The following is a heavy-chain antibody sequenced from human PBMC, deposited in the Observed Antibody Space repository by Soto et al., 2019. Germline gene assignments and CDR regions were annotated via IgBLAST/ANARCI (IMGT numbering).Heavy chain of an antibody. CDR1: GYTFTGYY. V-gene: IGHV1-2*04. D-gene: IGHD3-16*01. CDR3: ARDVGYEYIWGTLNWFDP. Sequence: ASVKVSCKASGYTFTGYYMHWVRQAPGQGLEWMGWINPNSGGTNYAQKFQGWVTMTRDTSISTAYMELSRLRSDDTAVYYCARDVGYEYIWGTLNWFDPWGQGTLVTVSS. J-gene: IGHJ5*02. CDR2: INPNSGGT.